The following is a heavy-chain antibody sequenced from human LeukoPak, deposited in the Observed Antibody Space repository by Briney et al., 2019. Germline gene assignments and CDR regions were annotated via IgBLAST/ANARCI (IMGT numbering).Heavy chain of an antibody. Sequence: TSETLSLTCAVYGGPFSGYYWSWIRQPPGKGLEWIGEINHSGSTNYNPSLKSRVTISVDTSKNQFSLKLSSVTAADTAVYYCARGPSPNYDFWSGYYAHYYYYMDVWGKGTTVTVSS. D-gene: IGHD3-3*01. V-gene: IGHV4-34*01. CDR2: INHSGST. J-gene: IGHJ6*03. CDR3: ARGPSPNYDFWSGYYAHYYYYMDV. CDR1: GGPFSGYY.